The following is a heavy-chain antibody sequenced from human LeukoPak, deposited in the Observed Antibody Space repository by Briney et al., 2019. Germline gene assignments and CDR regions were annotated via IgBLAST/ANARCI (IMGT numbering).Heavy chain of an antibody. CDR2: INHSGST. CDR1: GFTFSSYG. J-gene: IGHJ3*02. CDR3: AGEGYDLDAFDI. V-gene: IGHV4-34*01. Sequence: GSLRLSCAASGFTFSSYGMHWVRQPPGKGLEWIGEINHSGSTNYNPSLKSRVTISVDTSKNQFSLKLSSVTAADTAVYYCAGEGYDLDAFDIWGQGTMVTVSS. D-gene: IGHD3-22*01.